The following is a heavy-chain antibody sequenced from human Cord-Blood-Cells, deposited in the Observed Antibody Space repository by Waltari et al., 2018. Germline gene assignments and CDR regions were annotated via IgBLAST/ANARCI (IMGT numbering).Heavy chain of an antibody. CDR3: ARGTNYDFWSGYWFDP. J-gene: IGHJ5*02. Sequence: QLQLQASGSGLVKPSPTLSLTCAVSGGPISTGGYSWRGLRQPPGKGLEWIGYIYQSGSTYYNPSLKSRVTISVDRSKNQFSLKLSSVTAADTAVYYCARGTNYDFWSGYWFDPWGQGTLVTVSS. V-gene: IGHV4-30-2*01. CDR2: IYQSGST. CDR1: GGPISTGGYS. D-gene: IGHD3-3*01.